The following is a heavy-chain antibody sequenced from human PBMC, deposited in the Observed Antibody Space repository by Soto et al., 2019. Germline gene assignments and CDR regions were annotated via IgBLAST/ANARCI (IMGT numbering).Heavy chain of an antibody. Sequence: PGGSLRLSCAASGFTFSSFAMSWVRQAPGKGLDWVSAISGSGGSTYSADSVKGRFTISRDNSKNTLYLQMSSLRAEDTAVYYCARVNRDAFDIWGQGTMVTVSS. J-gene: IGHJ3*02. CDR3: ARVNRDAFDI. CDR2: ISGSGGST. CDR1: GFTFSSFA. V-gene: IGHV3-23*01.